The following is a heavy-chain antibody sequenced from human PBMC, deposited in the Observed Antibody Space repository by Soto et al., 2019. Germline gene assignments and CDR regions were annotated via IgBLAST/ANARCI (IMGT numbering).Heavy chain of an antibody. CDR1: RAPLPPPGYS. CDR3: ARGGGYDSFDF. J-gene: IGHJ4*02. CDR2: IGHLETT. Sequence: QVRLPAPPPRRLNPPPPPPPPPPAPRAPLPPPGYSWSWIRQSPEKGLEWLGYIGHLETTYYNPSFKSRLSLSIDRTRNQFSLSLSSMTAADKAVYYCARGGGYDSFDFWGQGIQVTVSS. D-gene: IGHD2-15*01. V-gene: IGHV4-30-2*06.